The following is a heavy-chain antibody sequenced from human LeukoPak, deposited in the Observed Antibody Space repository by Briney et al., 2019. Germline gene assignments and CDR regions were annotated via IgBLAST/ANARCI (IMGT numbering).Heavy chain of an antibody. J-gene: IGHJ4*02. CDR3: ARGSKSSGPFDY. V-gene: IGHV4-34*01. D-gene: IGHD6-19*01. Sequence: ASETLSLTCAVYGGSFSGYYWSWIRQPPGKGLEWIGEINHSGSTNYNPSLKSRVTISVDTSKNQFSLKLSSVTAADTAVYYCARGSKSSGPFDYWGQGTLVTVSS. CDR1: GGSFSGYY. CDR2: INHSGST.